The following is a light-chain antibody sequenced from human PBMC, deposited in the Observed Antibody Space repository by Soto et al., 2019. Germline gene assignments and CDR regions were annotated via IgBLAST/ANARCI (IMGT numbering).Light chain of an antibody. Sequence: EIVLTQSPVTLSLSPGERATLSCRASQSISSSLAWYQQKPGQAPRLLIYNAANRATGIPARFSGSGSGTDFPLTISSLEPEDFAVYYCRQRSNWPRTFGQGTKVEIK. CDR2: NAA. J-gene: IGKJ1*01. CDR3: RQRSNWPRT. CDR1: QSISSS. V-gene: IGKV3-11*01.